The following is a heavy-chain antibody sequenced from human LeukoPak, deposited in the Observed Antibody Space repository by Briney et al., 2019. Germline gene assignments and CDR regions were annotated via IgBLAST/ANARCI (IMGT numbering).Heavy chain of an antibody. CDR3: ARVEYSGYDGPTYYYYYGMDV. CDR1: GFTFSSYS. Sequence: GGSLRLSCAASGFTFSSYSMNWVRQAPGKGLEWVSSISSSSSYIYCADSVKGRFTISRDNAKNSLYLQMNSLRAEDTAVYYCARVEYSGYDGPTYYYYYGMDVWGKGTTVTVSS. V-gene: IGHV3-21*01. J-gene: IGHJ6*04. CDR2: ISSSSSYI. D-gene: IGHD5-12*01.